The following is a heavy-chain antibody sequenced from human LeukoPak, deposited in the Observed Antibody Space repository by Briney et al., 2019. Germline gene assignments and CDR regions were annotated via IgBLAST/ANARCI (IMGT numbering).Heavy chain of an antibody. Sequence: GGSLRLSCVASGFTFDDYAMHWVRQAPGKGLEWVSGISWNSVTIGYADSVKGRFTISRDNAKNSLYLQMNSLRAEDTALYYCAREGVYSYGYFDYWGQGTLVTVSS. CDR3: AREGVYSYGYFDY. J-gene: IGHJ4*02. CDR2: ISWNSVTI. V-gene: IGHV3-9*01. CDR1: GFTFDDYA. D-gene: IGHD5-18*01.